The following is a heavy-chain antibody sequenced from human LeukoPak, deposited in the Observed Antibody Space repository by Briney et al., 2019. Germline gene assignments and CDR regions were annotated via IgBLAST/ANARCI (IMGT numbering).Heavy chain of an antibody. CDR2: MNPNSGNT. V-gene: IGHV1-8*01. J-gene: IGHJ6*03. CDR1: GYTFTSYD. Sequence: ASVKVSCKASGYTFTSYDINWVRQATGQGLEWMGWMNPNSGNTGYAQKFQGRVTMTRNTSISTAYMELRSLRSEDTAVYYCARGHGGGSGSYHRPHYYMDVWGKGTTVTISS. D-gene: IGHD3-10*01. CDR3: ARGHGGGSGSYHRPHYYMDV.